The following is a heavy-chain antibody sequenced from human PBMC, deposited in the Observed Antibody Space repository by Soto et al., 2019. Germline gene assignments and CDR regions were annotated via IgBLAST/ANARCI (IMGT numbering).Heavy chain of an antibody. Sequence: SVKVSCKASGGTFSSYAISWVRQAPGQGLEWMGGIIPIFGTANYAQKFQGRVTITADESTSTAYMELSSLRSEDTAVYYCARVACSSTSCYYYYYGMDVWGQGNTVTVSS. CDR2: IIPIFGTA. J-gene: IGHJ6*02. D-gene: IGHD2-2*01. CDR1: GGTFSSYA. CDR3: ARVACSSTSCYYYYYGMDV. V-gene: IGHV1-69*13.